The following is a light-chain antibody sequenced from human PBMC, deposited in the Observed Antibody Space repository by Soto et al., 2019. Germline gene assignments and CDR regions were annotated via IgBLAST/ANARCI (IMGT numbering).Light chain of an antibody. CDR3: CSYAGSATYV. CDR1: SSDVGGYNY. J-gene: IGLJ1*01. V-gene: IGLV2-23*02. Sequence: QSALTQPASVSGSPGQSITISCTGTSSDVGGYNYVSWYQHHPGKAPKLMIYEVSSRPSGISNRFSGSKSGNTASLTISGLQAEDEADYYCCSYAGSATYVFGSGTKVTVL. CDR2: EVS.